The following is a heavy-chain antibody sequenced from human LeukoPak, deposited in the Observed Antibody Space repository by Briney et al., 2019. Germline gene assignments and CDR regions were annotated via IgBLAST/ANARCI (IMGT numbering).Heavy chain of an antibody. CDR2: ISEDGSER. CDR1: GFTFSGYW. J-gene: IGHJ4*02. Sequence: GGSLRLSCVVSGFTFSGYWMTWVRQAPGKGLEWVANISEDGSERNYVDSVKGRFIISRDNSRNSLYLQMNSLRPEDTAVYYCTRDRNARATKEDRYDYWGQGTLVTVSS. V-gene: IGHV3-7*01. CDR3: TRDRNARATKEDRYDY. D-gene: IGHD5-12*01.